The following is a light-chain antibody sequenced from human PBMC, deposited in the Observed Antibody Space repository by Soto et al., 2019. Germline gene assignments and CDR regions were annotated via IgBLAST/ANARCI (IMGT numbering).Light chain of an antibody. V-gene: IGKV1-9*01. CDR1: QGINTY. Sequence: DIQFAQSPAFLSAYVEDRVTITCRASQGINTYLAWYQQKLGKAPKVLIYDASKLHSGVPSRFSGSGSGTEFTLTISSLQPEDFATYFCQQLNTYSSFGGGTKVDIK. J-gene: IGKJ4*01. CDR2: DAS. CDR3: QQLNTYSS.